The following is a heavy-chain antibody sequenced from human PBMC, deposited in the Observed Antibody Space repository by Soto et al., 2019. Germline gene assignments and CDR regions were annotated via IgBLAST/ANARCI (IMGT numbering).Heavy chain of an antibody. J-gene: IGHJ6*02. CDR2: ISYDGSNK. CDR3: ARARLGYSSSWYYYYGMDV. CDR1: GFTFSSYA. D-gene: IGHD6-13*01. V-gene: IGHV3-30-3*01. Sequence: GGSLRLSCAASGFTFSSYAMHWVRQAPGKGLEWVAVISYDGSNKYYADSVKGRFTISRDNSKNTLYLQMNSLRAEDTAVYYCARARLGYSSSWYYYYGMDVWGQGTTVTVSS.